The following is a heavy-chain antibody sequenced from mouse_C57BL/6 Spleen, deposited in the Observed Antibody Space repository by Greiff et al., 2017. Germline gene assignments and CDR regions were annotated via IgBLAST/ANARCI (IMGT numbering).Heavy chain of an antibody. J-gene: IGHJ4*01. CDR2: LRNKANGYTT. Sequence: EVQVVESGGGLVQPGGSLSLSCAASGFTFTDYYMSWVRQPPGKALEWLGFLRNKANGYTTEYTASVKGRFTISRDNSQSILYLQKMALRAEDSATYYCARCMGSYAMDYWGQGTSVTVSS. CDR1: GFTFTDYY. CDR3: ARCMGSYAMDY. V-gene: IGHV7-3*01.